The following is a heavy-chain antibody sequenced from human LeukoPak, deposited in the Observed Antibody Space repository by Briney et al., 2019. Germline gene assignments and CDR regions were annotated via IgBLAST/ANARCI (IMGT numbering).Heavy chain of an antibody. CDR1: GGSISSSSYY. V-gene: IGHV4-39*07. D-gene: IGHD6-13*01. CDR3: ARDVPSAAHDY. J-gene: IGHJ4*02. CDR2: IYYSGST. Sequence: KPSETLSLTCTVSGGSISSSSYYWGWIRQPPGKGLEWIGSIYYSGSTYYNPSLKSRVTISVDTSKNQFSLKLSSVTAADTAVYYCARDVPSAAHDYWGQGTLVTVSS.